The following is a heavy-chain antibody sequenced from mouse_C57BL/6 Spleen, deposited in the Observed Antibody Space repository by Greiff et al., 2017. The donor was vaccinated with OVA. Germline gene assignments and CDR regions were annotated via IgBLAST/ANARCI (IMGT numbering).Heavy chain of an antibody. Sequence: QVQLQQPGAELVKPGASVKLSCKASGYTFTSYWMQWVKQRPGQGLEWIGEIDPSDSYTNYNHKFKGKATLTVDTSSSTAYMQLSSLTSEDSAVYYCARSDPFAYWGQGTLVTVSA. J-gene: IGHJ3*01. V-gene: IGHV1-50*01. CDR3: ARSDPFAY. CDR1: GYTFTSYW. CDR2: IDPSDSYT.